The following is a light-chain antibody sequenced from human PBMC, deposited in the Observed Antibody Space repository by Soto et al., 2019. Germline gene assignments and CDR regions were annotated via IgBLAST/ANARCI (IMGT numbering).Light chain of an antibody. Sequence: DIQLTQSPSFLSAPVDDRVTSTYRASQGISTFLAWYQQHTGTAPKSLIYDASNLQSGVPSRFSGSGSGTEFTLTISSLQTEDFSTYYCQQVNNYPLTFGGGTKVDIK. CDR1: QGISTF. J-gene: IGKJ4*01. CDR2: DAS. V-gene: IGKV1-9*01. CDR3: QQVNNYPLT.